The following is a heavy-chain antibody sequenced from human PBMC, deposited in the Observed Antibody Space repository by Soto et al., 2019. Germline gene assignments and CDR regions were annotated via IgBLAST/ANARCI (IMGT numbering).Heavy chain of an antibody. D-gene: IGHD6-6*01. CDR1: GFTFSSYG. V-gene: IGHV3-33*01. Sequence: PGGSLRLSCAASGFTFSSYGMHWVRQAPGKGLEWVAVIWYDGSNKYYADSVKGRSTISRDNSKNTLYLQMNSLRAEDTAVYYCARESISSLYYYYYGMAVWGQGTSVTVSS. J-gene: IGHJ6*02. CDR3: ARESISSLYYYYYGMAV. CDR2: IWYDGSNK.